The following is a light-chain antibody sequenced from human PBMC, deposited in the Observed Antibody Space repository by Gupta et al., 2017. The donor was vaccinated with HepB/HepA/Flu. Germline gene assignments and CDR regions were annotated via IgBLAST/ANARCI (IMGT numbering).Light chain of an antibody. V-gene: IGKV4-1*01. Sequence: DVVMTRSPDSLAVCLGERATINCKSSESSLYSSNSKNYLAWYQQKPGQPPTVLNYWASTRESEVPDRFSGSGSGTXFTLAIXSLQAEDVAVYYCQQYDNTPFTFGXGTKLEIK. CDR2: WAS. CDR1: ESSLYSSNSKNY. J-gene: IGKJ2*01. CDR3: QQYDNTPFT.